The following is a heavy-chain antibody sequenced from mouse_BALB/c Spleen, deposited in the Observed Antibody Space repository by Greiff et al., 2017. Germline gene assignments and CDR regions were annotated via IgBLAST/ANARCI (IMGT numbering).Heavy chain of an antibody. J-gene: IGHJ4*01. CDR3: ARHDPYYNYAMDY. D-gene: IGHD2-12*01. CDR1: GFSLTSYG. V-gene: IGHV2-6-2*01. Sequence: VQGVESGPDLVAPSQSLSITCTVSGFSLTSYGVHWVRQPPGKGLEWLVVIWSDGSTTYNSALKSRLSISKDNSKSQVFLKMNSLQTDDTAMYYCARHDPYYNYAMDYWGQGTSVTVSS. CDR2: IWSDGST.